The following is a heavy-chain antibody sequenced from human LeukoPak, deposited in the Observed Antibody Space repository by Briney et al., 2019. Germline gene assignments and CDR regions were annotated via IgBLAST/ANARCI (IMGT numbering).Heavy chain of an antibody. CDR1: GFTFSDHY. V-gene: IGHV3-23*01. CDR2: ISGSGGST. D-gene: IGHD6-6*01. J-gene: IGHJ4*02. Sequence: GGSLRLSCAASGFTFSDHYMDWVRQAPGKGLEWVSAISGSGGSTYYADSVKGRFTISRDNSKNTLYLQMNSLRAEDTAVYYCARGIAARPDYFDYWGQGTLVTVSS. CDR3: ARGIAARPDYFDY.